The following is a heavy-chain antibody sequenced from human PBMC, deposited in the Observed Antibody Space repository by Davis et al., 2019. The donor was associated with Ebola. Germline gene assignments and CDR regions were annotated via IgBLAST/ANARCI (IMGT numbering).Heavy chain of an antibody. CDR2: ISGSGGST. J-gene: IGHJ4*02. CDR1: GFTFSSYA. CDR3: ARAEQQLVMSPGEVDY. V-gene: IGHV3-23*01. Sequence: PGGSLRLSCAASGFTFSSYAMSWVRQAPGKGLEWVSAISGSGGSTYYADSVKGRFTISRDNSKNTLYLQMNSLRTEDTAVYYCARAEQQLVMSPGEVDYWGQGTLVTVSS. D-gene: IGHD6-13*01.